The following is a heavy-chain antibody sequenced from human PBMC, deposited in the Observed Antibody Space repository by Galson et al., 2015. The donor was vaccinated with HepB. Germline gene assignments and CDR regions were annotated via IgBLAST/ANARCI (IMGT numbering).Heavy chain of an antibody. CDR1: GFIFGDFG. Sequence: SLRLSCAASGFIFGDFGMTWVRQAPGKGLEWVSTVRDTGGTTFYADSVKGRFTISRDNSKNTLYLQMNSLRDEDTAVYYCAKARGGNWGEVFYDYWGQGTMVTVSS. CDR2: VRDTGGTT. D-gene: IGHD3-16*01. V-gene: IGHV3-23*01. J-gene: IGHJ4*02. CDR3: AKARGGNWGEVFYDY.